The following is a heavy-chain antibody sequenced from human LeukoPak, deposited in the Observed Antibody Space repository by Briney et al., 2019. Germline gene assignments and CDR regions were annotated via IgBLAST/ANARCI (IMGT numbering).Heavy chain of an antibody. Sequence: GGSLRLSCAASGFTFSSYAMSWVRQAPGKGLEWVSAISGSGGSTYYADSVKGRFTISRDNSKNTLYLQMNSLRAEDTAVYYCARDVAGTIFGVRLYYWGQGTLVTVSS. D-gene: IGHD3-3*01. CDR3: ARDVAGTIFGVRLYY. CDR2: ISGSGGST. CDR1: GFTFSSYA. J-gene: IGHJ4*02. V-gene: IGHV3-23*01.